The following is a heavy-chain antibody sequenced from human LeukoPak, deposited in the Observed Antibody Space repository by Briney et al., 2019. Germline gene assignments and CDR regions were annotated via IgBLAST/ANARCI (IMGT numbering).Heavy chain of an antibody. Sequence: PGGSLRLSCAVSGFAFGSEAMSWVRQSPARGLEWVASISPGGGTTYYADSVKGRFTISRDNSKNTLYLQMNSLRAEDTAVYYCANFRVGATGDSWGQGTLVTVSS. J-gene: IGHJ4*02. CDR1: GFAFGSEA. V-gene: IGHV3-23*01. CDR3: ANFRVGATGDS. D-gene: IGHD1-26*01. CDR2: ISPGGGTT.